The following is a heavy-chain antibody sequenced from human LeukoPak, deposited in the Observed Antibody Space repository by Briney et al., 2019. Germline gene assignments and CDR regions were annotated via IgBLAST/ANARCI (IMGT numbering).Heavy chain of an antibody. CDR3: ARVNYYDSSGHYYYYYGMDV. V-gene: IGHV5-51*07. D-gene: IGHD3-22*01. CDR1: GYSFTSYW. Sequence: GESLKISCKGSGYSFTSYWIGWVHQMPGKGLEWMGIIYPGDSDTRYSPSFQGQVTISADKSISTAYLQWSSLKASDTAMYYCARVNYYDSSGHYYYYYGMDVWGQGTTVTVSS. CDR2: IYPGDSDT. J-gene: IGHJ6*02.